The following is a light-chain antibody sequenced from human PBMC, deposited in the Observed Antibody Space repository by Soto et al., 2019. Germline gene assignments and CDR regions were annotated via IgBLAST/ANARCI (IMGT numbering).Light chain of an antibody. CDR3: HKTHNRLWV. CDR1: QATPSH. J-gene: IGKJ1*01. Sequence: DLQMTQSPSSLSASTGDRVTITCRASQATPSHVSWYHRKPGRAPKLLIFDTSKLQSGVPSRFSGSGSGTVFTLIISSLQREDSGTYYCHKTHNRLWVFGQGTEVEI. CDR2: DTS. V-gene: IGKV1-39*01.